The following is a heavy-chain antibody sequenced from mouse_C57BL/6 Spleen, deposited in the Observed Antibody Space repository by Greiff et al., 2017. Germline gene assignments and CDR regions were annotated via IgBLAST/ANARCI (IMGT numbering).Heavy chain of an antibody. CDR1: GYTFTSYW. Sequence: VQLQQPGAELVRPGSSVKLSCKASGYTFTSYWMHWVKQRPIQGLEWIGNIDPSDSETHYNQKFKDKATLTVDKSSSTAYMQLSSLTSEDSAVYYCARGNLYDGPFDYWGQGTTLTVSS. D-gene: IGHD2-3*01. CDR3: ARGNLYDGPFDY. V-gene: IGHV1-52*01. CDR2: IDPSDSET. J-gene: IGHJ2*01.